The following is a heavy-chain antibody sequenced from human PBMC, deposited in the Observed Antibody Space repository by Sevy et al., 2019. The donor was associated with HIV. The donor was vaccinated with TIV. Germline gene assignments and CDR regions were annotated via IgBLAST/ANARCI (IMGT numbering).Heavy chain of an antibody. Sequence: GGSLRLSCAASGFTFSSYSMNWVHQAPGKGLEWVSSISSSSSYIYYADSVKGRFTISRDNAKNSLYLQMNSLRAEDTAVYYCARDGHSSGWGNWGQGTLVTVSS. CDR1: GFTFSSYS. CDR3: ARDGHSSGWGN. D-gene: IGHD6-19*01. CDR2: ISSSSSYI. J-gene: IGHJ4*02. V-gene: IGHV3-21*01.